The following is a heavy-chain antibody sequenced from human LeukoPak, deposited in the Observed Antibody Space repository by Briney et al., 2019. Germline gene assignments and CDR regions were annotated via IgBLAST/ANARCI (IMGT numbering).Heavy chain of an antibody. CDR1: GFTVSGNY. CDR2: IYSGGKT. D-gene: IGHD5-18*01. Sequence: GGSLSLSCAASGFTVSGNYMSWVRQAPGKGLEWVSAIYSGGKTYYADSVKGRFTISRDNAKNSLYLQMNSLRAEDTAVYYCARRRDRIQLSFDYWGQGTLVTVSS. J-gene: IGHJ4*02. CDR3: ARRRDRIQLSFDY. V-gene: IGHV3-53*01.